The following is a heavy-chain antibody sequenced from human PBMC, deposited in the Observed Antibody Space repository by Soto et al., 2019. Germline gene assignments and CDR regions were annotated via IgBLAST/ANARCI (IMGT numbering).Heavy chain of an antibody. J-gene: IGHJ4*02. CDR3: AREGYCRGGRCYTVGCDFAY. V-gene: IGHV3-33*01. CDR2: IWYDGSNK. D-gene: IGHD2-15*01. CDR1: GFTFSSYG. Sequence: QVQLVESGGGVVQPGRSLRLSCAASGFTFSSYGMHWVRQAPGKGLEWVAIIWYDGSNKYYADSVKGRFTISRDNSKNTLYLQMNSLRAEDTAVYYCAREGYCRGGRCYTVGCDFAYWGQGTRVTVSS.